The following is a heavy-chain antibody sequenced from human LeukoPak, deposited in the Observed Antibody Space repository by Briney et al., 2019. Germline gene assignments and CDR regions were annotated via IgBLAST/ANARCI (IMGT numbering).Heavy chain of an antibody. D-gene: IGHD3-10*01. J-gene: IGHJ4*02. CDR1: GYSCTTYW. CDR2: IDPSDSYT. CDR3: ARHYGSLFDY. V-gene: IGHV5-10-1*01. Sequence: GESLKISCKGSGYSCTTYWISWVRQMPGKGLEWMGRIDPSDSYTNYSPSFQGHVTISADKSISTAYLQWSSLKASDSAMYYCARHYGSLFDYWGQGTLVTVSS.